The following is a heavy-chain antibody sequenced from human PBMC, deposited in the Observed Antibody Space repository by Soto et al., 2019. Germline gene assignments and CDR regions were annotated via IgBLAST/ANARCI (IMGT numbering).Heavy chain of an antibody. J-gene: IGHJ5*01. CDR3: AKPSVPRPRKTVTFDF. Sequence: WWSLRLSCSASVFTCSSYAMSWFRQAPGKGLEWVSAISGSGGSTYYADSVKGRFTISRDNSKNTLYLQMNSLRAEDTAVYYCAKPSVPRPRKTVTFDFWGQGTLVTVSS. V-gene: IGHV3-23*01. CDR2: ISGSGGST. D-gene: IGHD4-17*01. CDR1: VFTCSSYA.